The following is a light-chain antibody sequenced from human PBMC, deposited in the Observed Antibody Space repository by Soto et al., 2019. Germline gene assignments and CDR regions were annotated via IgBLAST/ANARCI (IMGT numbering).Light chain of an antibody. CDR1: SGSIASNY. CDR2: EDN. Sequence: NFMLTQPHSVSESPGKTVTISCTRSSGSIASNYVQWYQQRPGSAPTTVIYEDNQRPSGVPDRFSGSIDSSSNSASLTSSGLKTEDEAYYYCQSYDSSTVVFGGGTKLTVL. J-gene: IGLJ2*01. CDR3: QSYDSSTVV. V-gene: IGLV6-57*04.